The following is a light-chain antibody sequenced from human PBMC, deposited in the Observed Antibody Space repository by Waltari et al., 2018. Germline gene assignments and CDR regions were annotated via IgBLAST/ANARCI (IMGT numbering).Light chain of an antibody. CDR3: QQYNNWPPLT. J-gene: IGKJ4*01. CDR1: QSVSSN. CDR2: GPS. V-gene: IGKV3-15*01. Sequence: EIVMTQSPATLSVSPGERATLSCRASQSVSSNLAWYQQNPGQAHRLLIYGPSTRATGIPARFSGSGSGTEFTLTISSLQSEDFAVYYCQQYNNWPPLTFGGGTTVEIK.